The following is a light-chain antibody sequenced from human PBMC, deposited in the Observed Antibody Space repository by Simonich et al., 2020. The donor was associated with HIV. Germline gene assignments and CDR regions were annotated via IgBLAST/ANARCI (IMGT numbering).Light chain of an antibody. Sequence: DIQMTQSPSTLSASVGDRVTITCRARQSISSWLAWYQQKPGKAPKLLIYKASSLESGVPSRFSGSGSGTEFTRTISSLQTDDFATYYCQQYNSYSPWTFGQGTKVEIK. CDR1: QSISSW. V-gene: IGKV1-5*03. J-gene: IGKJ1*01. CDR3: QQYNSYSPWT. CDR2: KAS.